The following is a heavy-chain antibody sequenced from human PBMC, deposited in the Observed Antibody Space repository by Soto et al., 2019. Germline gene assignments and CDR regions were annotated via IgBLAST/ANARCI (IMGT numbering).Heavy chain of an antibody. V-gene: IGHV4-31*03. D-gene: IGHD5-12*01. CDR1: GGSISSGGYY. CDR3: ARGPSSGYDQNFDY. J-gene: IGHJ4*02. Sequence: QVQLQESGPGLVKPSQTLSLTCTVSGGSISSGGYYWSWIRQHPGKGLEWIGYIYYSGSTYYNPSLKSRVTKSVDTSKNQFSLKLSSVTAADTAVYYCARGPSSGYDQNFDYWGQGTLVTVSS. CDR2: IYYSGST.